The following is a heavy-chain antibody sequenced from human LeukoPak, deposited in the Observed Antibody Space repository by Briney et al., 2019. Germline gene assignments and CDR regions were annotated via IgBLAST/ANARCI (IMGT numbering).Heavy chain of an antibody. CDR1: GFTFSSYA. V-gene: IGHV3-64*01. CDR3: AKDADSSGWYFHGYMDV. D-gene: IGHD6-19*01. J-gene: IGHJ6*03. Sequence: PGGSLRLSCAASGFTFSSYAMYWVRQAPGKGLEYVSGISSNGGSTYYANSVKGRFTISRDNSKNTLYLQMGSLRVEDMAAYYCAKDADSSGWYFHGYMDVWGKGTTVTVSS. CDR2: ISSNGGST.